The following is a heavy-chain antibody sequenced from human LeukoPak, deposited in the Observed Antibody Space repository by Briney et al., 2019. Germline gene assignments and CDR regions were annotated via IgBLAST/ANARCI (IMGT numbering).Heavy chain of an antibody. CDR2: ISGSGDNT. J-gene: IGHJ4*02. V-gene: IGHV3-23*01. CDR1: GFTFSHYY. D-gene: IGHD6-19*01. Sequence: GGSLRLSCAASGFTFSHYYMAWIRQAPGKGLEGVSYISGSGDNTYYAESVKGRFTISRDNSKNTLFLQMNSLRAEDTAVFYCAKRSGYTTGWFFDFWGQGTLVTVSS. CDR3: AKRSGYTTGWFFDF.